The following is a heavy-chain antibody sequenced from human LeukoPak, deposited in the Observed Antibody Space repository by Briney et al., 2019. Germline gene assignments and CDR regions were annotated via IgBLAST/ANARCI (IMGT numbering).Heavy chain of an antibody. D-gene: IGHD3-3*01. CDR3: ARADFIDAGPYLIAP. V-gene: IGHV1-2*02. CDR1: GYTFTDYY. J-gene: IGHJ5*02. Sequence: ASMKVSCKTSGYTFTDYYIHWVRQAPGQGLEWMGWINTKTGRTSFARTFQGRVTMTRDPSITTVYMDMAWLTPDDTAIYFCARADFIDAGPYLIAPWGQGTLVTVSS. CDR2: INTKTGRT.